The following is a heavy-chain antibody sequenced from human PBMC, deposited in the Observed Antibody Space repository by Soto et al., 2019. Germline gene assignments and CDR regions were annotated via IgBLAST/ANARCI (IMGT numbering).Heavy chain of an antibody. CDR1: GGSISSGGYY. CDR3: AVRKAFGSASFDY. J-gene: IGHJ4*02. Sequence: QVQLQESGPGLVKPSQTLSLTCTVSGGSISSGGYYWSWIRQHPGQGLEWIGYIYYSGSTYYNPSLKSRVTISVDTSKNQFSLKLSSVTAADTAVDYCAVRKAFGSASFDYWGQGTLVTVSS. CDR2: IYYSGST. V-gene: IGHV4-31*03. D-gene: IGHD3-16*01.